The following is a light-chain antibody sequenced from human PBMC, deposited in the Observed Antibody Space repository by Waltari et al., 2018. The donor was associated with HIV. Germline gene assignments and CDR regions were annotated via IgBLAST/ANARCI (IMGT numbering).Light chain of an antibody. CDR3: SSYAGSSTFVI. V-gene: IGLV2-23*02. J-gene: IGLJ2*01. CDR1: SSDVGRYKH. CDR2: EVS. Sequence: QPALTQPASVPGSPAQSITISCTGSSSDVGRYKHVYWYQQHPGKTPRLIIYEVSKRPSGVSNRYSASKSGKTASLTVSGLRAEDEADYYCSSYAGSSTFVIFGGGTKLTVL.